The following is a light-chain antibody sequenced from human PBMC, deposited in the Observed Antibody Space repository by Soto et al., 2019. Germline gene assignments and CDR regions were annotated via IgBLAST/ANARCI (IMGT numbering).Light chain of an antibody. CDR1: QSVSSNY. CDR3: QHYGRSAYT. Sequence: EIVLTQSPGTLSLSPGERATLSCRASQSVSSNYLAWYQQKPGQAPRLLIYGASSRATGIPDRFSGSGSGTDFTLTISRLEPEALAVSYCQHYGRSAYTFGQGTTLESK. CDR2: GAS. V-gene: IGKV3-20*01. J-gene: IGKJ2*01.